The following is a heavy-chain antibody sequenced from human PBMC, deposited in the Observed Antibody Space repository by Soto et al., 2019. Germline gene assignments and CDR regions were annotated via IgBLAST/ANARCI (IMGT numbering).Heavy chain of an antibody. CDR1: GFTFSDYY. V-gene: IGHV3-11*06. J-gene: IGHJ4*02. D-gene: IGHD3-22*01. CDR3: ARVKYYYDTGDY. Sequence: GGSLRLSCAASGFTFSDYYMSWIRQAPGKGLEWVSYISSSSSYTNYADSAKGRFTISRDNAKNSLYLQMNSLRAEDTAVYYCARVKYYYDTGDYWGQGTLVTVSS. CDR2: ISSSSSYT.